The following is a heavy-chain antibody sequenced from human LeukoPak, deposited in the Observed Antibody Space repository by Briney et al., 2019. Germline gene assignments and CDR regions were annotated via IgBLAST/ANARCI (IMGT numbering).Heavy chain of an antibody. V-gene: IGHV3-30*02. J-gene: IGHJ4*02. Sequence: GGSLRLSCAASRFTFSNYGMHWVRQAPGKGLEWVAFIRFDGSNKNYADSVKGRFTISRDNSKNTLYLQMYSLRAEDTAVYYCAKKGSSSWYHFDYWGQGTLVTVSS. CDR2: IRFDGSNK. CDR1: RFTFSNYG. D-gene: IGHD6-13*01. CDR3: AKKGSSSWYHFDY.